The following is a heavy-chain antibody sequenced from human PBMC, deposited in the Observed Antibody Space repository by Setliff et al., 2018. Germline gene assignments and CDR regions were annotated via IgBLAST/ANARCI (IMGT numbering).Heavy chain of an antibody. Sequence: PSETLSLTCAAYGGSFSAYYWSWIRQPPGRGLEWIGEINHSGSTNYNPSRKSRVIISVDTSLNLNSVTAADTAVYYFRLAHCNTTSCEEALDFWSQGTLVTVSS. CDR1: GGSFSAYY. J-gene: IGHJ4*02. V-gene: IGHV4-34*01. CDR3: RLAHCNTTSCEEALDF. D-gene: IGHD2-2*01. CDR2: INHSGST.